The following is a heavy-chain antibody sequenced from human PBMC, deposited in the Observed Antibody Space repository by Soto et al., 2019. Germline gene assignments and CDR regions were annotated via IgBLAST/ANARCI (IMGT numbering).Heavy chain of an antibody. CDR1: GFTFDEYA. CDR3: AKDISRGPTKNYDFWSGPDY. Sequence: AGGSLRLSCAASGFTFDEYAMHWVRQPPGKGLEWVSLISWDGSNRYYADSVQGRSTISRDNSKYSLYLEMNSLRPEDTALYYCAKDISRGPTKNYDFWSGPDYWGQGTLVTVSS. CDR2: ISWDGSNR. J-gene: IGHJ4*02. D-gene: IGHD3-3*01. V-gene: IGHV3-43D*04.